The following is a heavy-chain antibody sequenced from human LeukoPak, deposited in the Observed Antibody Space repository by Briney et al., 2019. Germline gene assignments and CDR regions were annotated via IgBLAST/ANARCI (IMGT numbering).Heavy chain of an antibody. CDR3: ARDREIWLPHNWFDP. CDR2: IKQDGSEE. D-gene: IGHD5-24*01. V-gene: IGHV3-7*01. J-gene: IGHJ5*02. CDR1: GFTFSSYW. Sequence: GGSLRLSCAASGFTFSSYWMSWVRQAPGKGLEWVANIKQDGSEEYYVDSVKGRFTISRDNAKNSLFLQMNSLRAEDTAVYYCARDREIWLPHNWFDPWGQGTLVTVSS.